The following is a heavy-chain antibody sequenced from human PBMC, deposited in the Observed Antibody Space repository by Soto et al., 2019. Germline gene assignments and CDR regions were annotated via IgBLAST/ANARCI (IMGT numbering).Heavy chain of an antibody. D-gene: IGHD3-3*01. CDR3: TSRLSIFYGMDG. V-gene: IGHV3-15*04. Sequence: EVQLVESGGGLVKPGGSLRLSCAASGFTFSNAWMAWVRQTPGKGLERVGHIEAKSDGGTTDLAAPVRGRFSISRDDSINTVYLKMNSLKSEDSAVYYCTSRLSIFYGMDGWGPATTVSVSS. CDR1: GFTFSNAW. CDR2: IEAKSDGGTT. J-gene: IGHJ6*02.